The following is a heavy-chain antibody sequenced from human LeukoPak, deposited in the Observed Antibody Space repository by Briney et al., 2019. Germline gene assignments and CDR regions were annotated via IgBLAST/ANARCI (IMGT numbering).Heavy chain of an antibody. V-gene: IGHV4-34*01. CDR3: ARGLLGISGS. CDR1: GGSFSGYY. D-gene: IGHD3-10*01. Sequence: SETLSLTCAVYGGSFSGYYWSWIRQPPGKGLEWIGEINHSGSTNYNPSLKSRVTISVDTSKNQFSLKLSSVTAADTAVYYCARGLLGISGSWGQGTLVTVSS. J-gene: IGHJ4*02. CDR2: INHSGST.